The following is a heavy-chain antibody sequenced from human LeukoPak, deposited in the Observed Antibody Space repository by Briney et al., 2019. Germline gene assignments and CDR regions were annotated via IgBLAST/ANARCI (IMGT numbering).Heavy chain of an antibody. Sequence: PSETLSLTCAVYGGSFSGYYWSWIRQPPGKGLEWIGEINHSGSTNYNPSLKSRVTISVSTSKLHFSLKLSSVTAADTAVYYCARVLPRSSGWYGDYYYYMDVWGKGTTVTVSS. CDR1: GGSFSGYY. D-gene: IGHD6-19*01. CDR2: INHSGST. CDR3: ARVLPRSSGWYGDYYYYMDV. V-gene: IGHV4-34*01. J-gene: IGHJ6*03.